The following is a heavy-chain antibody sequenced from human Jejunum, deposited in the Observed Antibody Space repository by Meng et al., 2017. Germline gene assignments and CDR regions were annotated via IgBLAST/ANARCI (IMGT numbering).Heavy chain of an antibody. J-gene: IGHJ4*02. CDR1: GLTVTRNY. CDR2: ISPGGGTT. CDR3: AKTHWLDY. V-gene: IGHV3-23*01. Sequence: GGSLRLSCAASGLTVTRNYMSWVRLTPGKGLEWVSTISPGGGTTYYADSVKGRFTISRDNSMNTLSLQMNSLSADDTAVYYCAKTHWLDYWGQGTLVTVSS. D-gene: IGHD1-1*01.